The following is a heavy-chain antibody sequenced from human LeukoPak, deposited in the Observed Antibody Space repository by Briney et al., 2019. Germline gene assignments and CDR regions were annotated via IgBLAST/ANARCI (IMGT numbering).Heavy chain of an antibody. CDR2: IFYSGST. CDR1: GGSISSYY. V-gene: IGHV4-59*08. J-gene: IGHJ4*02. Sequence: PSDTLSLTCTVSGGSISSYYWSWIRQPPGKGLEWIGYIFYSGSTKYNPSLNSRVTISLDTSKNQFSLKLNSVTAADTAVYYCARFKMTSVTDWGQGTLVTVSS. D-gene: IGHD4-17*01. CDR3: ARFKMTSVTD.